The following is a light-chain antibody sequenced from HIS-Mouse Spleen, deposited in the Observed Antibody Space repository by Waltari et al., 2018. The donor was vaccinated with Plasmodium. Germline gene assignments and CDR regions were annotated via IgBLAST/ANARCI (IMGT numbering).Light chain of an antibody. CDR3: CSYAGSYTYV. CDR1: SRDFGGYNY. V-gene: IGLV2-11*01. Sequence: QSALTQPRPVAGSPGPSVTISCTGTSRDFGGYNYISWYQPHPGKAPKLMIYDVSKRPSGVPDRFSGSKSGNTASLTISGLQAEDEADYYCCSYAGSYTYVFGTGTKVTVL. CDR2: DVS. J-gene: IGLJ1*01.